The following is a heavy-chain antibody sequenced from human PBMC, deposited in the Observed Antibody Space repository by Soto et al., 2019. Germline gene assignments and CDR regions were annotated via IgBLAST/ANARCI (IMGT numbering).Heavy chain of an antibody. D-gene: IGHD3-3*01. Sequence: GGSLRLSCATSGFTFSTSAMGWVRQAPGKGLDRVSSINNSGSKKYHADSVKGRFTISRDNSKNTPYLQMNSLRAEDTAVYYCAKYFGEYYDFWSGYYFDYWGQGTLVTVSS. CDR1: GFTFSTSA. J-gene: IGHJ4*02. CDR2: INNSGSKK. V-gene: IGHV3-23*05. CDR3: AKYFGEYYDFWSGYYFDY.